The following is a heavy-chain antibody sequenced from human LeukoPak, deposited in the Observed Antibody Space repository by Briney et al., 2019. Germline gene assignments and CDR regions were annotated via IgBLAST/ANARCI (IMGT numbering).Heavy chain of an antibody. J-gene: IGHJ6*03. CDR1: GYTFTSYG. Sequence: ASVKVSCKASGYTFTSYGISWVRQAPGQGLEWMGWISAYNGNTNYAQKLQGRVTMTTDTSTSTAYMELRSLRSDDTAVYYCARVSSSGWYYYYYYMDVWGKGTTVTVSS. CDR3: ARVSSSGWYYYYYYMDV. CDR2: ISAYNGNT. V-gene: IGHV1-18*01. D-gene: IGHD6-19*01.